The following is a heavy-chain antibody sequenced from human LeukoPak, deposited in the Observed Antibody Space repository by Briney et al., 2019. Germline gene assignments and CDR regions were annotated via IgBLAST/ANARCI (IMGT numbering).Heavy chain of an antibody. CDR1: GFTFSSYS. D-gene: IGHD3-10*01. Sequence: GGSLRLSCAASGFTFSSYSMTWVRQAPGKGLEWASSISSSSSYIYYADSVKGRFTTTRDNAKNSLYLQMNSLRAEDTAVYYCARASLNDYYGSGSYKVWGQGTLVTVSS. CDR2: ISSSSSYI. CDR3: ARASLNDYYGSGSYKV. J-gene: IGHJ4*02. V-gene: IGHV3-21*01.